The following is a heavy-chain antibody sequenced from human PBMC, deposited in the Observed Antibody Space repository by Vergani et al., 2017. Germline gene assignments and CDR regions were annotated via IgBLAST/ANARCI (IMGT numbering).Heavy chain of an antibody. D-gene: IGHD3-3*01. J-gene: IGHJ6*02. Sequence: QVQLVESGGGLVKPGGSLRLSCAASGFTFSDYYMSWIRQAPGKGLEWVSYISSSGSTIYYADSVKGRFTISRDNAKNSLYLQMNSLRDEDTAVYYCARNGGRLYDFWSGRGSGMDVWGQGTTVTVSS. CDR3: ARNGGRLYDFWSGRGSGMDV. V-gene: IGHV3-11*01. CDR2: ISSSGSTI. CDR1: GFTFSDYY.